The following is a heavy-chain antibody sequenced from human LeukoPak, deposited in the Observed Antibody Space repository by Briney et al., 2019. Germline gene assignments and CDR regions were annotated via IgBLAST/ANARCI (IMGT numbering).Heavy chain of an antibody. D-gene: IGHD3-3*01. V-gene: IGHV3-15*01. CDR1: GFTFSNAW. Sequence: GGSLRLSCAASGFTFSNAWMSWVRQAPGKGLEWVGRIKSKTDGGTTDYAAPVKGRFTISRDDSKNTLYLQMNSLKTEDTAVYYCTTRSGITIFGVVLNEGDYWGQGTLVTVSS. CDR2: IKSKTDGGTT. CDR3: TTRSGITIFGVVLNEGDY. J-gene: IGHJ4*02.